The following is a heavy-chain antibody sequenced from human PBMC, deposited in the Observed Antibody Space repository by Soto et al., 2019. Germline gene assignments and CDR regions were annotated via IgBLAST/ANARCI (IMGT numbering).Heavy chain of an antibody. CDR3: ARGVAAAATTGMARYYYYYYGMDV. J-gene: IGHJ6*02. Sequence: SETLSLTCAVYGGSFSGYYWSWIRQPPGKGLEWIGEINHSGSTNYNPSLKSRVTISVDTSKNQFSLKLSSVTAADTAVYYCARGVAAAATTGMARYYYYYYGMDVWGQGTTVTVSS. CDR2: INHSGST. V-gene: IGHV4-34*01. D-gene: IGHD6-13*01. CDR1: GGSFSGYY.